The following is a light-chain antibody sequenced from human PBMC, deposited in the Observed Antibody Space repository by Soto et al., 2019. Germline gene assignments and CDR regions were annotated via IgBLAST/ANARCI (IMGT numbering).Light chain of an antibody. V-gene: IGKV3-20*01. J-gene: IGKJ1*01. CDR3: QHYVTSLTT. Sequence: EIVLTQSPGTLSLSPGERATLSCGASQSVTSNYLAWYQQKPGQAPRLLIFGASIRVKGIPDRFIGSGSGTDFTLTISRLEPEDFAVYYCQHYVTSLTTFGQGTRWISN. CDR1: QSVTSNY. CDR2: GAS.